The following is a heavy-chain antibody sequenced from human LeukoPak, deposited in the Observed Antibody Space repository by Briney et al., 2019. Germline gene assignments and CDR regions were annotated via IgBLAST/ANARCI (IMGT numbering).Heavy chain of an antibody. D-gene: IGHD4/OR15-4a*01. CDR1: SVSISNYY. CDR2: VYNSGST. V-gene: IGHV4-4*07. Sequence: SETLSLTCTVSSVSISNYYWSWIRQPAGKGLEWIGRVYNSGSTNYNPSLKSRVTMSVGTSKNQFYLNLRSVTAADTAVYYCAGVANYRSGERLDYWGQGTLVTVSS. CDR3: AGVANYRSGERLDY. J-gene: IGHJ4*02.